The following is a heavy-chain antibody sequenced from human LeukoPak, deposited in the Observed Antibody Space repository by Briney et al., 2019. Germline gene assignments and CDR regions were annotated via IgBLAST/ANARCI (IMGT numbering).Heavy chain of an antibody. CDR3: ARLSGSYYEADY. CDR2: IYSGGST. J-gene: IGHJ4*02. Sequence: GGSLRLSCAASGFTVGSSYMGWVRQAPGKGLEWVSVIYSGGSTYYADSMKGRFTLSRDNSKNTLYLQMKSLRAEDTAVYYCARLSGSYYEADYWGQGILVTVSS. D-gene: IGHD1-26*01. CDR1: GFTVGSSY. V-gene: IGHV3-53*01.